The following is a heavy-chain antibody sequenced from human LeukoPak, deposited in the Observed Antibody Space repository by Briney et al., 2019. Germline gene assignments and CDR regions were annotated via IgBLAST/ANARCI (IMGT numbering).Heavy chain of an antibody. CDR3: ARRLSSTPLYDY. J-gene: IGHJ4*02. Sequence: GESLKISCKGSGYTFTNFWIGWVRQMPGKGLEWMGIIYPGDSDTRYSSFFQGQVTISADKSISTAYLRWSSLKASDTAMYYCARRLSSTPLYDYWGQGTLVTVSS. CDR1: GYTFTNFW. CDR2: IYPGDSDT. D-gene: IGHD2-2*01. V-gene: IGHV5-51*01.